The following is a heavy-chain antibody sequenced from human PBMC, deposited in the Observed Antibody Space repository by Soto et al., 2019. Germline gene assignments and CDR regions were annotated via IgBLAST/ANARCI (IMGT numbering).Heavy chain of an antibody. CDR2: IIPIFGTA. D-gene: IGHD6-19*01. CDR3: ARYKRGLDRRGNHYGMDV. J-gene: IGHJ6*02. CDR1: GGTFSSYA. Sequence: SVKVSCEASGGTFSSYAMSWVRQAPGQGLEWMGGIIPIFGTANYAQKFQDRVTITADESTSTAYMELSSLRSEDTAVYYCARYKRGLDRRGNHYGMDVWGQGTTVTVSS. V-gene: IGHV1-69*13.